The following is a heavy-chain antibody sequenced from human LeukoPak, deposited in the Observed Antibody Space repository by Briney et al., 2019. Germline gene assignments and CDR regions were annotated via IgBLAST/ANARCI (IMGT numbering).Heavy chain of an antibody. Sequence: PSETLSLTCAVSGDSISSDIWWNWVRQPPGKGLEWIGEIHHSGVTNYNPSLKSRVTISLDKSNNQFSLKLNSVTTADTAVYYCAENGPWSLEYWGQGTLVTVSS. CDR1: GDSISSDIW. J-gene: IGHJ4*02. V-gene: IGHV4-4*02. D-gene: IGHD2-15*01. CDR2: IHHSGVT. CDR3: AENGPWSLEY.